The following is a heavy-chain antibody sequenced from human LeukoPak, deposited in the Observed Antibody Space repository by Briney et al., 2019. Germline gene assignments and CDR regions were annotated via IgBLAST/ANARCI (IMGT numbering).Heavy chain of an antibody. CDR3: AKDRNIAVAGLDAFDI. D-gene: IGHD6-19*01. J-gene: IGHJ3*02. V-gene: IGHV3-23*01. CDR1: GFTFSSYA. Sequence: GGSLRLSCAASGFTFSSYAMSWVRQAPGKGLEWVSAISGSGGSTYYADPVKGRFTISRDNSKNTLYLQMNSLRAEDTAVYYCAKDRNIAVAGLDAFDIWGQGTMVTVSS. CDR2: ISGSGGST.